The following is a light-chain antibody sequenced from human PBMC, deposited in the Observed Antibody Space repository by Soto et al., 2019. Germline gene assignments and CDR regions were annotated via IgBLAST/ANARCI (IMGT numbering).Light chain of an antibody. V-gene: IGLV4-69*01. J-gene: IGLJ2*01. CDR1: SGHSSYA. CDR2: LNSDGSH. CDR3: QTWGTGIVV. Sequence: QSVLTQSPSASASLGASVKLTCTLRSGHSSYAIAWHQQQPEKGPRYLMKLNSDGSHSKGDGIPDRFSGASSGAERYLTISSLQAYDEADYYCQTWGTGIVVFGGGTKLTVL.